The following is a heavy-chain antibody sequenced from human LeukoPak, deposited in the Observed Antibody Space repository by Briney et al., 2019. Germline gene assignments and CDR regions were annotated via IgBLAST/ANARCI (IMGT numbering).Heavy chain of an antibody. D-gene: IGHD6-13*01. Sequence: GRSLRLSCAASGFTFSSYAMHWVRQAPGKGLEWVAVISYDGSNKYYADSVKGRFTISRDNSKNTLYLQMNSLRAEGTAVYYCARVRIAAAGPAEYFQHWGQGTLVTVSS. CDR3: ARVRIAAAGPAEYFQH. CDR1: GFTFSSYA. V-gene: IGHV3-30-3*01. J-gene: IGHJ1*01. CDR2: ISYDGSNK.